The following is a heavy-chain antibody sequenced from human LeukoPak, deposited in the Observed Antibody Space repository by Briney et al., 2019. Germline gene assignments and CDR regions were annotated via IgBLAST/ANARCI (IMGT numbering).Heavy chain of an antibody. J-gene: IGHJ6*03. V-gene: IGHV4-59*11. CDR2: IYYSGST. CDR1: GGSISSHY. Sequence: SETLSLTCTVSGGSISSHYCSWIRQPPGKGLEWIGYIYYSGSTNYNPSLKSRVTISVDTSKNQFSLKLSSVTAADTAVYYCARGLSGYPYYYYYYYMDVWGKGTTVTVSS. D-gene: IGHD3-22*01. CDR3: ARGLSGYPYYYYYYYMDV.